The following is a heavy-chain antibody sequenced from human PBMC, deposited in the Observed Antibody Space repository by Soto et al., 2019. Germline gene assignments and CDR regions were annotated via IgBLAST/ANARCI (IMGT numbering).Heavy chain of an antibody. D-gene: IGHD3-10*01. J-gene: IGHJ4*02. Sequence: QVQLQESGPGLVKPSETLSLICTVSGGSIRNYFWTWIRQPAGKGLEWIGRIYSSGNTVYNASLKSRVTMSIDMSKNQFSLKLSSMTAADTAVYYCAKQRADFGSGSDTFYLDNWGRGTLVTVSS. CDR2: IYSSGNT. CDR1: GGSIRNYF. CDR3: AKQRADFGSGSDTFYLDN. V-gene: IGHV4-4*07.